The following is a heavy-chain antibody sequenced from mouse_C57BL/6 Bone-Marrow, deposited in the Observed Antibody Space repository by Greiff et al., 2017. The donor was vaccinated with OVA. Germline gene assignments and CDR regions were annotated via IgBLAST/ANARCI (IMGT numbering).Heavy chain of an antibody. V-gene: IGHV3-6*01. CDR1: GYSITSGYY. Sequence: EVQLQESGPGLVKPSQSLSLTCSVTGYSITSGYYWNWIRQFPGNKLEWMGYISYDGSNKYNPSLKNRISITRDTSKNQFFLKLNSVTTEDTATYYCASFYYSIDYWGQGTTLTVSS. CDR2: ISYDGSN. J-gene: IGHJ2*01. D-gene: IGHD2-5*01. CDR3: ASFYYSIDY.